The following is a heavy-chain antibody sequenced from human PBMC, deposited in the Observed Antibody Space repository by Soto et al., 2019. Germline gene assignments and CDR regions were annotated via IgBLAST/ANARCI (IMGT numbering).Heavy chain of an antibody. Sequence: QVQLVQSGAEVKKPGASVKVSCKASGYTFTSYGISWVRQAPGQGLEWMGWISAYNGNTNYAQKLQGRVTMTTDTSTSTAYMELRSLRSDDTAVYYCARGWGGYDYVWGSQIRRDAFDIWGQGTMVTVSS. CDR3: ARGWGGYDYVWGSQIRRDAFDI. D-gene: IGHD3-16*01. J-gene: IGHJ3*02. V-gene: IGHV1-18*01. CDR1: GYTFTSYG. CDR2: ISAYNGNT.